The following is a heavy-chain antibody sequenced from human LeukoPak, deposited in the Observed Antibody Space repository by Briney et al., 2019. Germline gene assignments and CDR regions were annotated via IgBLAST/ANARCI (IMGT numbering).Heavy chain of an antibody. V-gene: IGHV1-2*02. CDR3: ARGLSTSWQNFDY. J-gene: IGHJ4*02. Sequence: GASVKVSCKTSGYSFTAYYIHWMRQAPGQGLEWMGWINPKSGGTNYAQKFQGRVTMTSDTSTSTVYMDLSSLRFEDTAVYYCARGLSTSWQNFDYWGQGTLVTVSS. D-gene: IGHD6-13*01. CDR2: INPKSGGT. CDR1: GYSFTAYY.